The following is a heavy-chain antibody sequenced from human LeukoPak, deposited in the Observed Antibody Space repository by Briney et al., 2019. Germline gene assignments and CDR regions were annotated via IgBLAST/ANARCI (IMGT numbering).Heavy chain of an antibody. V-gene: IGHV3-74*01. CDR1: VFTFSDYW. J-gene: IGHJ4*02. Sequence: PLRTPRLSCAASVFTFSDYWIHSVPEAPGKGLVWVSRINTDGSITNYADSVKRRFSISRDIVKNTLYLQMSSLRAEDTAVYYCARDRGPRTGFMVREAYDYWGQGTLVTVSS. CDR2: INTDGSIT. CDR3: ARDRGPRTGFMVREAYDY. D-gene: IGHD3-10*01.